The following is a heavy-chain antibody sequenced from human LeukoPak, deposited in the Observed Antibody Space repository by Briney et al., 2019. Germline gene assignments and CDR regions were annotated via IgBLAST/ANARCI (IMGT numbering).Heavy chain of an antibody. Sequence: SETLSLTCTVSGGSISSSSYYWGWIRQPPGKGLEWIGSIYYSGSTYYNPSLKSRVTISVDTSKNQFSLKRSSVTAADTAVYYCARVSGIQLVVSFYYYYYYMDVWGKGTTVTVSS. CDR1: GGSISSSSYY. CDR2: IYYSGST. V-gene: IGHV4-39*01. D-gene: IGHD6-6*01. CDR3: ARVSGIQLVVSFYYYYYYMDV. J-gene: IGHJ6*03.